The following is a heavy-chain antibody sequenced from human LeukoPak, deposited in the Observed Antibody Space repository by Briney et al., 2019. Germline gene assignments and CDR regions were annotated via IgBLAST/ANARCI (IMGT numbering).Heavy chain of an antibody. V-gene: IGHV4-59*12. Sequence: SETLSLTCSVSGGSISSYFWSWIRQPPGKGLEWIGYIYYSGSTNYNPSLKSRVTISVDTSKNQFSLKLSSVTAADTAVYYCARGVQYYDFWSGYYLDYWGQGTLVTVSS. CDR1: GGSISSYF. CDR3: ARGVQYYDFWSGYYLDY. D-gene: IGHD3-3*01. J-gene: IGHJ4*02. CDR2: IYYSGST.